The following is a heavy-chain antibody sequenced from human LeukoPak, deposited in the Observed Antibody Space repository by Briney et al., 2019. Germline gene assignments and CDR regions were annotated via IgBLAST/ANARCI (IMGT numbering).Heavy chain of an antibody. CDR2: ISAYNGNT. V-gene: IGHV1-18*01. J-gene: IGHJ6*03. Sequence: ASVKVSCKASGYTFTSYGISWVRQAPGQGLEWMGWISAYNGNTNYAQKLQGRVTMTTDTSTSTAYMERRSLISDDTAVYYCARTGYSSSWLPYYYYYYMDVWGKGTTVTVSS. CDR3: ARTGYSSSWLPYYYYYYMDV. D-gene: IGHD6-13*01. CDR1: GYTFTSYG.